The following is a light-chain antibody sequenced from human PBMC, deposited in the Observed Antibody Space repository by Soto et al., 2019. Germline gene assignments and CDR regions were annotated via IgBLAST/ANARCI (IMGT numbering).Light chain of an antibody. CDR1: QNIGRY. Sequence: IQMTQSPSTLSASVGDRVTITCRARQNIGRYMAWYQQKPGRAPSLIIFDASTLERGVPSRFSGSGSGTEFTLIISSLQPDDFATYYCQQFKDYLWTFGQGTKV. CDR3: QQFKDYLWT. V-gene: IGKV1-5*01. J-gene: IGKJ1*01. CDR2: DAS.